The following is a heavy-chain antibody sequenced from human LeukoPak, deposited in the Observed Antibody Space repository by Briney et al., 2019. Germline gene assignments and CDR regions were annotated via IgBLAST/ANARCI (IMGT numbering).Heavy chain of an antibody. CDR3: ARGLAFGVAAAFDI. Sequence: SETLSLTCTVSGGSISSYYWSWIRQPAGKGLEWIGHIYNSGSTNYNPSLKGRVTMSVATSKNQFSLHLSSVTAADTAVYYCARGLAFGVAAAFDIWGQGTMVTVSS. D-gene: IGHD3-3*01. CDR1: GGSISSYY. J-gene: IGHJ3*02. CDR2: IYNSGST. V-gene: IGHV4-4*07.